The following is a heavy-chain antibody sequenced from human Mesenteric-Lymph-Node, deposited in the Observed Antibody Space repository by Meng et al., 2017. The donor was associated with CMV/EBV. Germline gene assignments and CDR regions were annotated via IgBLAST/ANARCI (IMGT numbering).Heavy chain of an antibody. CDR3: AREGAGRALDY. CDR2: IYTSGGA. V-gene: IGHV4-4*07. CDR1: GFTFNIYA. D-gene: IGHD3-16*01. J-gene: IGHJ4*02. Sequence: GSLRLSCAASGFTFNIYAMNWIRQPAGKGLEWIGRIYTSGGANYNPSLKSRVIMSIDTSQNQFSLRLTSVTAADTAVYFCAREGAGRALDYWGQGTLVTVSS.